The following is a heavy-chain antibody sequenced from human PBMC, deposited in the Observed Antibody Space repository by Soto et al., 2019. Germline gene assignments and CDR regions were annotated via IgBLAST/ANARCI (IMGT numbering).Heavy chain of an antibody. D-gene: IGHD1-26*01. V-gene: IGHV3-33*01. CDR1: GFTFSSYG. CDR2: IWYDGSNK. CDR3: ARERSYPDWGYYYYGMDV. J-gene: IGHJ6*02. Sequence: QVQLVESGGGVVQPGRSLRLSCAASGFTFSSYGMHWVRQAPGKGLEWVAVIWYDGSNKYYADSVKDRFTISRDNSKNTLYLQMNSLRAEDTAVYYCARERSYPDWGYYYYGMDVWGQGTTVTVSS.